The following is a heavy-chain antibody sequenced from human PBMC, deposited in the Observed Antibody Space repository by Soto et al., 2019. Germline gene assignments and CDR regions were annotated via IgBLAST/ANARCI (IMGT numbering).Heavy chain of an antibody. V-gene: IGHV5-10-1*01. CDR1: GYIRNTDW. Sequence: VDSLNISCKASGYIRNTDWISGGRQKPGKGLEWMGRIDPLDSHTKYSPSFEGRVNISADRSIATAYLHWTSLETADTAIYYCSRHQVRMVEQHHWGK. CDR3: SRHQVRMVEQHH. CDR2: IDPLDSHT. J-gene: IGHJ6*03. D-gene: IGHD6-13*01.